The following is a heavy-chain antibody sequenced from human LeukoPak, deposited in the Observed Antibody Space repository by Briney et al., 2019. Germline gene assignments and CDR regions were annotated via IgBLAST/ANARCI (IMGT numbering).Heavy chain of an antibody. CDR2: INTNTGNP. V-gene: IGHV7-4-1*02. CDR3: ARVLEYYYDSSGYYYFDY. CDR1: GYTFTSYA. D-gene: IGHD3-22*01. J-gene: IGHJ4*02. Sequence: ASVKVSCKASGYTFTSYAMNWVRQPPGQGLEWMGWINTNTGNPTYAQGFTGRFVFSLDTSVSTAYLQISSLKAEDTAVYYCARVLEYYYDSSGYYYFDYWGQGTLVTVSS.